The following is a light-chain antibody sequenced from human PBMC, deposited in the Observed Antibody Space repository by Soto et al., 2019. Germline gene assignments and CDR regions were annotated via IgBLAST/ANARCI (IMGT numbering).Light chain of an antibody. CDR2: DAS. V-gene: IGKV3-11*01. J-gene: IGKJ1*01. Sequence: EIVLTQSPATLSLSPGERATLSCRASQSINGYLAWYQHKPGQAPRLLIDDASNRATGIPARFSGSGSGTDFTLTISRLEPEDFAVYYCQQYGSSGWTFGQGTKVDIK. CDR1: QSINGY. CDR3: QQYGSSGWT.